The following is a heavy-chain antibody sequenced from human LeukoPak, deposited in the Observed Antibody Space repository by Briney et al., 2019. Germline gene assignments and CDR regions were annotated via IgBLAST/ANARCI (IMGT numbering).Heavy chain of an antibody. CDR3: AKDGQSFNSMYDYFDS. Sequence: GGSLRLSCSASGFTFRNFAISCVRQAPEKGLEWVSSIGGGDTHYADSVKGRFTISRDDSRSTVDLQMSSLRAEDTAVYYCAKDGQSFNSMYDYFDSWGQGTLVAVSS. CDR1: GFTFRNFA. CDR2: IGGGDT. J-gene: IGHJ4*02. D-gene: IGHD2-8*01. V-gene: IGHV3-23*01.